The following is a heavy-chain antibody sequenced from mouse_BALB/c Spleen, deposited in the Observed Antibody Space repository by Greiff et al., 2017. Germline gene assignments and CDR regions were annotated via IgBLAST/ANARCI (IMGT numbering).Heavy chain of an antibody. V-gene: IGHV3-6*02. CDR1: GYSITSGYY. J-gene: IGHJ2*01. Sequence: EVQLQESGPGLVKPSQSLSLTCSVTGYSITSGYYWNWIRQFPGNKLEWMGYISYDGSNNYNPSLKNRISITRDTSKNQFFLKLNSVTTEDTATYYCARMMYYFDYWGQGTTLTVSS. CDR3: ARMMYYFDY. CDR2: ISYDGSN. D-gene: IGHD2-3*01.